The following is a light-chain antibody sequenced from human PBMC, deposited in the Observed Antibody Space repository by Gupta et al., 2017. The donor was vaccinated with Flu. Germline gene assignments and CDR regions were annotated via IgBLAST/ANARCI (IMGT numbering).Light chain of an antibody. CDR1: QRVSSY. J-gene: IGKJ2*03. V-gene: IGKV3-11*01. CDR3: QQRSNWPLYS. Sequence: EIVLTQSPATLSLSPGERATLSCRASQRVSSYLAWYQQKPGQAPRLLIYDVSNRATGIPARFSGSGSGTDFTLTISSLEPEDFAVYYCQQRSNWPLYSFGQGTKLEIK. CDR2: DVS.